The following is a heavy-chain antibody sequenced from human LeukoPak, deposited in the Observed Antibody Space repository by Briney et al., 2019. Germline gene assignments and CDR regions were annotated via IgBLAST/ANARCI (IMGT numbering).Heavy chain of an antibody. CDR3: ARDRGYSYGHCFDY. Sequence: GGSLRLSCAASGFTLSTYGMHWVRQAPGKGLEWVAVISYDGSNKYYADSVKGRFTISRDNSKNTLYLQMDSLRDEDTAVYYCARDRGYSYGHCFDYWGQGTLVTVSS. CDR2: ISYDGSNK. D-gene: IGHD5-18*01. CDR1: GFTLSTYG. J-gene: IGHJ4*02. V-gene: IGHV3-30*03.